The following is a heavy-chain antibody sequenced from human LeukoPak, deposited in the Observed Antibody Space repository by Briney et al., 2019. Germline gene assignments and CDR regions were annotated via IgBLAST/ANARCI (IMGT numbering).Heavy chain of an antibody. Sequence: GGSLRLSRAASGFTFSSYAMSWVRQAPGKGLEWVSAIGGSGGSTYYADSVKGRFTISRDNSKNTLYLQMNSLRAEDTAVYYCTKDRSGYEGGGFDYWGQGTLVTVSS. J-gene: IGHJ4*01. V-gene: IGHV3-23*01. CDR3: TKDRSGYEGGGFDY. D-gene: IGHD5-12*01. CDR2: IGGSGGST. CDR1: GFTFSSYA.